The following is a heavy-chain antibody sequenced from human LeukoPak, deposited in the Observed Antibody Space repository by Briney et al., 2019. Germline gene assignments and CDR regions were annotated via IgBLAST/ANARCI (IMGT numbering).Heavy chain of an antibody. Sequence: ASVKVSCKASGYTFTGYYMHWVRQAPGQGLEWMGWINPNSGGTNYAQKFQGRVTMTRDTSISTAYMELSMLRSDDTAVYYCARAFGGSYYLDYWGQGTLVTVSS. CDR1: GYTFTGYY. J-gene: IGHJ4*02. CDR3: ARAFGGSYYLDY. V-gene: IGHV1-2*02. D-gene: IGHD1-26*01. CDR2: INPNSGGT.